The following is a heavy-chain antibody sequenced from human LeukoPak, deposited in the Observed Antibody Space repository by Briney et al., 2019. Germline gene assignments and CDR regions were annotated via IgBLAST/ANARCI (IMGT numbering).Heavy chain of an antibody. CDR3: ARYLGPDYYYYMDV. Sequence: EGSLRLSCAASGLTFDDYGMSWVRQAPGKGLEWVSGINWNGGSTGYADSVKGRFTISRDNAKNSLYLQMNSLRAEDTALYYCARYLGPDYYYYMDVWGKGTTVTVSS. J-gene: IGHJ6*03. CDR2: INWNGGST. V-gene: IGHV3-20*04. D-gene: IGHD1-14*01. CDR1: GLTFDDYG.